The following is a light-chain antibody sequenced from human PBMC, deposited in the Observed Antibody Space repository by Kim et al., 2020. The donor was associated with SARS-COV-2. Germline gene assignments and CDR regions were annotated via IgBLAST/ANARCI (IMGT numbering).Light chain of an antibody. J-gene: IGLJ2*01. Sequence: VSPGQTASIPCSADKLGDKYACWYQQKPGQSPVLVIYQDTKRPSGIPERFSGSNSGNTATLTISGTQAMDEADYYCQAWDSSTVVFGGGTQLTVL. CDR2: QDT. V-gene: IGLV3-1*01. CDR1: KLGDKY. CDR3: QAWDSSTVV.